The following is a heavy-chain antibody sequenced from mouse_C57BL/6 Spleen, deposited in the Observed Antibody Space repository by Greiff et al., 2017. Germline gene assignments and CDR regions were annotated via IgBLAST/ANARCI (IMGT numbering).Heavy chain of an antibody. CDR2: ISDGGSYT. Sequence: EVKVVESGGGLAKPGGSLKLSCAASGFTFSSYAMSWVRQTPEKRLEWVATISDGGSYTYYPDNVKGRFTISRDNAKNNLYLQMSHLKSEDTAMYYCARDFDYGGQGTTLTVSS. CDR3: ARDFDY. J-gene: IGHJ2*01. V-gene: IGHV5-4*01. CDR1: GFTFSSYA.